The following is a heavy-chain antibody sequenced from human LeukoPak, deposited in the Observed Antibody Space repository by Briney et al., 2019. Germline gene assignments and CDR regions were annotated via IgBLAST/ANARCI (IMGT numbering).Heavy chain of an antibody. CDR1: GGSISSYY. CDR3: ARAFTNCSSTSCYATGSTYYFDY. J-gene: IGHJ4*02. CDR2: IYYSGST. Sequence: SETLSLTCTVSGGSISSYYWSWIRQPPGKGLEWIGYIYYSGSTNYNPSLKSRVTISVDTSKNQFSLKLSSVTAADTAVYYCARAFTNCSSTSCYATGSTYYFDYWGQGTLVTVSS. V-gene: IGHV4-59*08. D-gene: IGHD2-2*01.